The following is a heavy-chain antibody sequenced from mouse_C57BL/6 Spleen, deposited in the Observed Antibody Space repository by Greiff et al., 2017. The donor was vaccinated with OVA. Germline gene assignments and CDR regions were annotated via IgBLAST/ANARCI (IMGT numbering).Heavy chain of an antibody. CDR1: GYTFTSYW. J-gene: IGHJ2*01. V-gene: IGHV1-52*01. Sequence: VQLQQPGAELVRPGSSVKLSCKASGYTFTSYWMHWVKQRPIQGLEWIGNIDPSDSETHYNQKFKDKATLTVDKSSSTAYMQLSSLTSEDSAVYYCAREGIYDGYFDFDYWGQGTTLTVSS. CDR3: AREGIYDGYFDFDY. D-gene: IGHD2-3*01. CDR2: IDPSDSET.